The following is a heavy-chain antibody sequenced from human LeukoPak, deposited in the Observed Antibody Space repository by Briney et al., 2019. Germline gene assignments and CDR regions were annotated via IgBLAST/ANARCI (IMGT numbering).Heavy chain of an antibody. D-gene: IGHD3-22*01. CDR3: AKDRPSGYLVY. Sequence: PGGSLRLSCAASGFTFSSYGMHWVRQAPGKGLEWVAVISYDGSNKYYADSVKGRFTISRDNSKNTLYLQMNSLRAEDTAVYYCAKDRPSGYLVYWGQGTLVTVSS. CDR1: GFTFSSYG. V-gene: IGHV3-30*18. CDR2: ISYDGSNK. J-gene: IGHJ4*02.